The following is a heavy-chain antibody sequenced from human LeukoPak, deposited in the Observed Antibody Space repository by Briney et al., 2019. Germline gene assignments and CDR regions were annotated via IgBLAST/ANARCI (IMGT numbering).Heavy chain of an antibody. V-gene: IGHV3-66*01. CDR1: GGSISSYL. D-gene: IGHD2-21*01. Sequence: ETLSLTCTVSGGSISSYLWSWVRQAPGKGLEWVSVIYSGGSTYYADSVKGRFTISRDNSKNTLNLQMNSLRAEDAAVYYCARGYSSDNWGQGTLVTVSS. CDR3: ARGYSSDN. CDR2: IYSGGST. J-gene: IGHJ4*02.